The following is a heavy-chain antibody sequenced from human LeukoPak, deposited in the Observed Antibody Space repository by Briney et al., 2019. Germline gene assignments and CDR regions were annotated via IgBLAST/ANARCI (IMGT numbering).Heavy chain of an antibody. CDR2: IYYSGST. J-gene: IGHJ4*02. CDR1: GGSISSYY. CDR3: ARTGSTVTMLYPFDH. D-gene: IGHD4-17*01. Sequence: SETLSLTCTVSGGSISSYYWSWIRQPPGKGLEWIGYIYYSGSTDYNPSLKSRVSISVDTSKNQFSLKLSSVTAADTAVYYCARTGSTVTMLYPFDHWGQGTLVTVSS. V-gene: IGHV4-59*01.